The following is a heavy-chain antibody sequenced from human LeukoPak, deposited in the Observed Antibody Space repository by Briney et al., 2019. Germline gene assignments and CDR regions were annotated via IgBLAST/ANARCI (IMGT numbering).Heavy chain of an antibody. V-gene: IGHV3-30-3*01. J-gene: IGHJ4*02. CDR2: ISYDGSNK. Sequence: GGSLRLSCAASGFTFSSYAMHWVRQAPDKGLEWVAVISYDGSNKYYADSVKGRFTISRDNSKNTLYLQMNSLRAEDTAVYYCARPPTYYDFWSGYYFDYWGQGTLVTVSS. CDR3: ARPPTYYDFWSGYYFDY. CDR1: GFTFSSYA. D-gene: IGHD3-3*01.